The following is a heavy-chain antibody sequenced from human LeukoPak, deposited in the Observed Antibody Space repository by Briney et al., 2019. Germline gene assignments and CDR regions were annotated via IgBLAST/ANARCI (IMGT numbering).Heavy chain of an antibody. J-gene: IGHJ4*02. V-gene: IGHV1-18*01. D-gene: IGHD6-19*01. CDR2: ISAYNCNT. Sequence: ASVKVSCKASGYTFTSNGISWVRQAPGQGLEWMGWISAYNCNTNYAQKLQGRVTMTTDTSTSTAYMELRSLRSDDTAVYYCASSKRQWLVPDDYWGQGTLVTVSS. CDR1: GYTFTSNG. CDR3: ASSKRQWLVPDDY.